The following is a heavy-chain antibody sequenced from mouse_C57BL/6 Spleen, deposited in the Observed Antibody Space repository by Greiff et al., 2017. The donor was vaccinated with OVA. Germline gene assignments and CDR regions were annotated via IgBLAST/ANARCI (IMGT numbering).Heavy chain of an antibody. V-gene: IGHV2-5*01. CDR3: AKKGTTDWYFDV. CDR1: GFSLTSYG. CDR2: IWRGGST. D-gene: IGHD1-1*01. Sequence: VKVVESGPGLVQPSQSLSITCTVSGFSLTSYGVHWVRQSPGKGLEWLGVIWRGGSTDYNAAFMSRLSITKDNSKSQVFFKMNSLQADDTAIYYCAKKGTTDWYFDVWGTGTTVTVSS. J-gene: IGHJ1*03.